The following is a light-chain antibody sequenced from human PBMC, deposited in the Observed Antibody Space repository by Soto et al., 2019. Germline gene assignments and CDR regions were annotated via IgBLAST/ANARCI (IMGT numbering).Light chain of an antibody. V-gene: IGKV3-20*01. Sequence: IVLTQSPGTLSLSPGERATLSCRTSQSVSNTYVAWYQQKPGQAPRLLIYDTSSRVTGIPDRFSGSGSGTDFTLTISRLEPEDFAVYYCQQHGTSPITFGQGTRLEIK. CDR2: DTS. J-gene: IGKJ5*01. CDR3: QQHGTSPIT. CDR1: QSVSNTY.